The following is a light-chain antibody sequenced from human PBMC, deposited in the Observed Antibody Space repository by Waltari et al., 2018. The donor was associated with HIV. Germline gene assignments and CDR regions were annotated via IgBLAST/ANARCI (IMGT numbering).Light chain of an antibody. J-gene: IGLJ1*01. CDR1: SGDVGSYNL. Sequence: QSALTQPASVSGSPGQSITISCTGSSGDVGSYNLVSWYQQHPGKAPHRIIYEGTKRPSGVSLRYSASKSGNTASLTLLGLQPEDEADYYCCSYAGSRTLAVFGTGNKVTVL. V-gene: IGLV2-23*01. CDR3: CSYAGSRTLAV. CDR2: EGT.